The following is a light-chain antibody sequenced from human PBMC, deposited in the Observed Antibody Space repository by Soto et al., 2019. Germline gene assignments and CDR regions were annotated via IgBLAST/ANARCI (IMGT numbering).Light chain of an antibody. CDR3: QSADSSDCFRVV. CDR1: VLPKQF. Sequence: SYALTQPPSVSVSPGQTARTTCSGDVLPKQFVYWYQQKSGQAPVLVIYKDSDRPSGIPERYSGSTSGTTVTLTISAVQAEDEADYYCQSADSSDCFRVVFGGGTQLTVL. CDR2: KDS. V-gene: IGLV3-25*03. J-gene: IGLJ2*01.